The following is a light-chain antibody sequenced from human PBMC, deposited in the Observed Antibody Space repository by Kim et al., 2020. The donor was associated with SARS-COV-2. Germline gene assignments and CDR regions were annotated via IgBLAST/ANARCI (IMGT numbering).Light chain of an antibody. J-gene: IGKJ2*01. CDR1: QGISSA. CDR2: TTS. V-gene: IGKV1-NL1*01. Sequence: SACVGDRVTITCRASQGISSALAWFQQRPGKVPKLLLYTTSRLQSGVPSRFSGSGSRTEYTLTISNLQAEDCATYYCHQYYAVPYTFGQGTKLEI. CDR3: HQYYAVPYT.